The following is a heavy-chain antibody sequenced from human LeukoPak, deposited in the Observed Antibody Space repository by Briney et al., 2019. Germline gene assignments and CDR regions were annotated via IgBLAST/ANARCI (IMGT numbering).Heavy chain of an antibody. CDR3: ARVGGLGFDILTGYDY. CDR2: FSDSGGST. J-gene: IGHJ4*02. CDR1: GFTFSIHA. V-gene: IGHV3-23*01. Sequence: AGGSLRLSCAASGFTFSIHAMSWVRQAPGKGLEWVSVFSDSGGSTYYADSVKGRFTISRDNSKSTLYLQVNSLRAEDTAVYYCARVGGLGFDILTGYDYWGQGTLVTVSS. D-gene: IGHD3-9*01.